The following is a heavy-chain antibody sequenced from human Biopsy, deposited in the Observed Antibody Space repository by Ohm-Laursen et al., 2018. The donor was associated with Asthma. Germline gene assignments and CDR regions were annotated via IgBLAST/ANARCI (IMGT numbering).Heavy chain of an antibody. CDR3: ARFKRGYSYGYAGVFDY. D-gene: IGHD5-18*01. CDR2: ISSSSSTI. Sequence: SLRLSCAASGFTFSSYGMNWVRQAPGKGLEWVSYISSSSSTIYYADSVKGRFTISRDNAKNSLYLQMNSLRDEDTAVYYCARFKRGYSYGYAGVFDYWDQGTLVTVSS. J-gene: IGHJ4*02. V-gene: IGHV3-48*02. CDR1: GFTFSSYG.